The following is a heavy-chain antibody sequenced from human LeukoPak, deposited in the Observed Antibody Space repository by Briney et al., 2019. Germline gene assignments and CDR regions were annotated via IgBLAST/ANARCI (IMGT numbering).Heavy chain of an antibody. CDR2: ISSNGGST. D-gene: IGHD3-16*01. J-gene: IGHJ4*02. CDR1: GFTFNSYA. CDR3: ARRGGLIPIDY. Sequence: GGSLRLSCAASGFTFNSYAMHWVRQAPGKGLEYVSAISSNGGSTYYAHSVKGRFTISRDKSKNTLYRQMGSLRAEDMAVYYCARRGGLIPIDYWGQGTLVTVSS. V-gene: IGHV3-64*01.